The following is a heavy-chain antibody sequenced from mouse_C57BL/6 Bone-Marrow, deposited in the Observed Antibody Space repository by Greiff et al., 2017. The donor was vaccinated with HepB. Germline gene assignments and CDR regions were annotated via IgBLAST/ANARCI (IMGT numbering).Heavy chain of an antibody. V-gene: IGHV5-4*01. D-gene: IGHD1-1*01. Sequence: EVHLVESGGGLVKPGGSLKLSCAASGFTFSSYAMSWVRQTPEKRLEWVATISDGGSYTYYPDNVKGRSTISRDNAKNNLYLQMSHLKSEDTAMYYCARGPTVVAWDAMDYWGQGTSVTVSS. J-gene: IGHJ4*01. CDR3: ARGPTVVAWDAMDY. CDR1: GFTFSSYA. CDR2: ISDGGSYT.